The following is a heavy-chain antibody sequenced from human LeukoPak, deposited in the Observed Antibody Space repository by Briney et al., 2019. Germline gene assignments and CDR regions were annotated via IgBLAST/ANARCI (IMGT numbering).Heavy chain of an antibody. Sequence: SETLSLTCAVYGGSFSGYYWSWIRQPPGKGLEWIGEINHSGSTNYNPSLKSRVTISVDTSKNQFSLKLSSVTAADTAVYYGARGSTDYWGQGTLVTVSS. V-gene: IGHV4-34*01. CDR2: INHSGST. CDR1: GGSFSGYY. CDR3: ARGSTDY. J-gene: IGHJ4*02.